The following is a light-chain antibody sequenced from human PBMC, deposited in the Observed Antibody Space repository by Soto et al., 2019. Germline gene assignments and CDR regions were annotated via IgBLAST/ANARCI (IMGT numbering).Light chain of an antibody. CDR1: SSDIGGYNF. CDR2: EVS. Sequence: QSVLTQPASVSGSPGQSITISCTGTSSDIGGYNFVSWYQQHPGKAPKVVIYEVSNRPPGVSNRFSGSKSGNTASLTISGLQAEDEADYYCSSSTTRSSLFGTGTKLTVL. CDR3: SSSTTRSSL. V-gene: IGLV2-14*01. J-gene: IGLJ1*01.